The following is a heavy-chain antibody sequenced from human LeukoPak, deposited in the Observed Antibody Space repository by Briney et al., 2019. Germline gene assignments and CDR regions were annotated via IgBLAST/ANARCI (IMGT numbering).Heavy chain of an antibody. D-gene: IGHD2-2*01. Sequence: PGGSLRLSCAASGFTFSDYSMTWVRQSPGKGLEWVSTVTGSGANTYYGDSVKGRFTISRDNSRNTVYLQMNSLKTEDTAVYYCARRDCSSFSCYSFDYWGQGILVTVSS. V-gene: IGHV3-23*01. CDR3: ARRDCSSFSCYSFDY. CDR2: VTGSGANT. J-gene: IGHJ4*02. CDR1: GFTFSDYS.